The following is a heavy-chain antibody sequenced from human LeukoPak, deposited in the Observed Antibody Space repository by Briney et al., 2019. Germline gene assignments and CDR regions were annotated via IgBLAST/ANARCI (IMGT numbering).Heavy chain of an antibody. D-gene: IGHD3-22*01. CDR3: ASSGRSGYYYPALEYFQH. CDR2: INPSGGST. V-gene: IGHV1-46*01. Sequence: ASVKVSCKASGYTFTSYYMHWVRQAPGQGLEWMGIINPSGGSTSYAQRFQGRVTISVDTSKNQFSLKLSSVTAADTAVYYCASSGRSGYYYPALEYFQHWGQGTLVTVSS. J-gene: IGHJ1*01. CDR1: GYTFTSYY.